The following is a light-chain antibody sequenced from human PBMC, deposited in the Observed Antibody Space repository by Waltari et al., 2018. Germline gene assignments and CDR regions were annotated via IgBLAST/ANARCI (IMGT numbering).Light chain of an antibody. V-gene: IGKV3-20*01. CDR2: GAS. Sequence: EIVLTQSPGTLSLSPGERATLSCRASQSVCRSLAWYQQKPGQAPRLLIYGASIRATGIPDRFSGGWSGTDFSLTISRLESEDFAAYHCQHYVSLPVTFGQGTKVEIK. CDR1: QSVCRS. CDR3: QHYVSLPVT. J-gene: IGKJ1*01.